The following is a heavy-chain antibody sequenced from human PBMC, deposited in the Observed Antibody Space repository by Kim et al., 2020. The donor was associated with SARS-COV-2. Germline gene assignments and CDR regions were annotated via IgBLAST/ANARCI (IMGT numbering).Heavy chain of an antibody. V-gene: IGHV4-59*08. CDR2: IYYSGTT. CDR3: ARRDGSGSFVYFDY. D-gene: IGHD3-10*01. J-gene: IGHJ4*02. CDR1: GGSTISYY. Sequence: SETLSLTCTASGGSTISYYWSWIRQPPGKGLEWIGYIYYSGTTNYNPSLKSRVTISVDTSKNQFSLKLTSVTAADTAVYYCARRDGSGSFVYFDYWGQGNLVTVSS.